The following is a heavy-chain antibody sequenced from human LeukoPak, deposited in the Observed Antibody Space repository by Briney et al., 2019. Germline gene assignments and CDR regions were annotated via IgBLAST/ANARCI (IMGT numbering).Heavy chain of an antibody. J-gene: IGHJ6*02. CDR1: GYTFTSYD. CDR3: ASRVWAPKDYYYGMDV. Sequence: ASVKVSCKASGYTFTSYDINWVRQATGQWLEWMGWMNPNSGNTGYAQKFQGRVTMTRNTSISTAYMELSSLRSEDTAVYYCASRVWAPKDYYYGMDVWGQGTTVTVSS. CDR2: MNPNSGNT. V-gene: IGHV1-8*01. D-gene: IGHD6-13*01.